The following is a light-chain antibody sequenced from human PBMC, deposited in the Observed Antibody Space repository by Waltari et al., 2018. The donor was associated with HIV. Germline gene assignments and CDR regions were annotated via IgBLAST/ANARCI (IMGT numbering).Light chain of an antibody. CDR1: PSIVSNY. V-gene: IGKV3-20*01. Sequence: DIVLTQSPDTLSLSPGERATLSCRASPSIVSNYLAWYQHKPGQAPRLLIYGASSRATGSPDRCSGSGAGTDFTLTISRREPEEVAVDYCQEYGNSPLYSFGQGTKLEIK. CDR2: GAS. J-gene: IGKJ2*03. CDR3: QEYGNSPLYS.